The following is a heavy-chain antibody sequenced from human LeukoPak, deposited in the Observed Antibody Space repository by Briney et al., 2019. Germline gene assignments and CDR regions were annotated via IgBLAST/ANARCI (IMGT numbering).Heavy chain of an antibody. CDR3: ARDLSRGADY. J-gene: IGHJ4*02. Sequence: NAGGSLRLSCAASGFTFSSYSMNWVRQAPGKGLEWVSSISGSSTYIYYADSVQGRFTISRDNAKNSLCLQMNSLRAEDTAVYYCARDLSRGADYWGQGTLVTVSS. CDR1: GFTFSSYS. CDR2: ISGSSTYI. V-gene: IGHV3-21*01. D-gene: IGHD4/OR15-4a*01.